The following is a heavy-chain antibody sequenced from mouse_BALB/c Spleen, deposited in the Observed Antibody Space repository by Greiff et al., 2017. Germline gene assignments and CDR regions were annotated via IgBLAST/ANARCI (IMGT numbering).Heavy chain of an antibody. J-gene: IGHJ4*01. CDR3: TREGTTVVNCDAMDY. CDR2: IYPGNSDT. D-gene: IGHD1-1*01. V-gene: IGHV1-5*01. Sequence: VQLQQSGTVLARPGASVKMSCKASGYTFTSYWMHWVKQRPGQGLEWIGAIYPGNSDTSYNQKFKGKAKLTAVTSTSTAYMELSSLTNEDSAVYYCTREGTTVVNCDAMDYWGQGTSVTVSA. CDR1: GYTFTSYW.